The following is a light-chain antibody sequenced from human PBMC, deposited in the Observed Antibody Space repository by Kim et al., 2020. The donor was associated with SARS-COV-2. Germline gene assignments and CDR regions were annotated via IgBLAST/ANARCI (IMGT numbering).Light chain of an antibody. V-gene: IGKV3-20*01. J-gene: IGKJ1*01. CDR1: QSVSSSY. CDR2: GAS. Sequence: PGEGAAPSCRASQSVSSSYLAWYQQKPGQAPRLLIYGASSRATGIPDRFSGSGSGTDFTLTISRLEPEDFAVYYCQQYGSSSWTFGQGTKVDIK. CDR3: QQYGSSSWT.